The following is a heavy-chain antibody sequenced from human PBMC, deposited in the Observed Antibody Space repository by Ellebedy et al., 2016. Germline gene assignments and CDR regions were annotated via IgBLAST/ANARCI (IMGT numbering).Heavy chain of an antibody. J-gene: IGHJ4*01. Sequence: ASVKVSCXPSGYTFTTYGISWLRQAPGQGLEWMGWISANSGNTNFAQKLQGRVSLTRDTSTSTAYMELRSLTSDDTAVYYCARDVFYRFDHWGQGTLVTVSS. CDR3: ARDVFYRFDH. CDR2: ISANSGNT. D-gene: IGHD5/OR15-5a*01. CDR1: GYTFTTYG. V-gene: IGHV1-18*01.